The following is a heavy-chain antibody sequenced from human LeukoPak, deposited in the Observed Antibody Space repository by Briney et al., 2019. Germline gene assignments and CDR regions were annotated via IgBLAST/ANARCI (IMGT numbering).Heavy chain of an antibody. D-gene: IGHD1-7*01. Sequence: SETLSLTCTVSGGSISSYYWSWIRQPPGKGLEWIGYIYYSGSTNYNPSLKSRVTISVDTSKNQFSLKLSSVTAADTAVYYCARARYNWNYWIDYWGQGTLVTVSS. CDR3: ARARYNWNYWIDY. J-gene: IGHJ4*02. V-gene: IGHV4-59*08. CDR1: GGSISSYY. CDR2: IYYSGST.